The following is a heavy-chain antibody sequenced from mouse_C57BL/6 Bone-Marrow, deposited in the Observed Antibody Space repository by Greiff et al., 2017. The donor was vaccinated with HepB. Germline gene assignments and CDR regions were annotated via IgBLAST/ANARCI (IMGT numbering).Heavy chain of an antibody. CDR3: ARREGGYYEDY. CDR1: GFTFSSYT. D-gene: IGHD2-3*01. Sequence: EVHLVESGGGLVKPGGSLKLSCAASGFTFSSYTMSWVRQTPEKRLEWVATISGGGGNTYYPDSVKGRFTISRDNAKNTLYLQMSSLRSEDTALYYCARREGGYYEDYWGQGTTLTVSS. J-gene: IGHJ2*01. V-gene: IGHV5-9*01. CDR2: ISGGGGNT.